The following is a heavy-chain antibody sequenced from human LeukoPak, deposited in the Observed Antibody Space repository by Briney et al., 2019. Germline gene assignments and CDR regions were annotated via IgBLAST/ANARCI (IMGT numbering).Heavy chain of an antibody. Sequence: GGSLRLSCAASGFTFSSYSLNWVRQAPGKGLEWVSSISSSSSYIYYADSVKGRFTISRDNAKNSLYLQMNSLRAEDTAVYYCARAGYSSSWRFDYWGQGTLVTVSS. CDR2: ISSSSSYI. J-gene: IGHJ4*02. CDR3: ARAGYSSSWRFDY. CDR1: GFTFSSYS. D-gene: IGHD6-13*01. V-gene: IGHV3-21*01.